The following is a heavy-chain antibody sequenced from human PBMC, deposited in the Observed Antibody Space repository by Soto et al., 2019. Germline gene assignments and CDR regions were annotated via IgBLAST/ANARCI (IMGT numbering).Heavy chain of an antibody. CDR2: IYYSGST. CDR3: ASTSGYGPRYFDY. CDR1: GGSISSGGYY. J-gene: IGHJ4*02. V-gene: IGHV4-31*03. D-gene: IGHD5-12*01. Sequence: QVQLQESGPGLVKPSQTLSLTCTVSGGSISSGGYYWSWIRQHPGKGLEWIGYIYYSGSTYYNPSLKRRVTISVDTSKNRFSLTLSSVTAADTAGYYCASTSGYGPRYFDYWGQGTLVTVSS.